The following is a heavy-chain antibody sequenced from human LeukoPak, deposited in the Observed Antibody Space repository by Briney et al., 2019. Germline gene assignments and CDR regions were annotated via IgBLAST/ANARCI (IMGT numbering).Heavy chain of an antibody. V-gene: IGHV1-46*01. Sequence: ASVKVSCKASGYTFTSYYMHWVRQAPGLGLEWMGIINPSAGSTNYAQKFQGRVTMTRDTSTSTVYLELSRLRSEDTAVYYCATQYCGGDCYQSVFFDYWGQGTLVTVSS. CDR2: INPSAGST. CDR3: ATQYCGGDCYQSVFFDY. D-gene: IGHD2-21*02. J-gene: IGHJ4*02. CDR1: GYTFTSYY.